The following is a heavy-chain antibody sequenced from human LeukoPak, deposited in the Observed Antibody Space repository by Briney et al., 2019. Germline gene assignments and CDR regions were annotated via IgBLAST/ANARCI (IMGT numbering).Heavy chain of an antibody. CDR2: IYSDGTT. J-gene: IGHJ6*03. CDR1: GDSLTSGSYY. V-gene: IGHV4-39*07. D-gene: IGHD1-26*01. CDR3: ARGLFVGASSRGNYYYMDV. Sequence: SGTLSLTCTVSGDSLTSGSYYWGWIRQTPGKGLEWIGNIYSDGTTSYNPSVKSRVTMSVDTSKNQFSLKLSSVTAADTAVYYCARGLFVGASSRGNYYYMDVWGKGTTVTVSS.